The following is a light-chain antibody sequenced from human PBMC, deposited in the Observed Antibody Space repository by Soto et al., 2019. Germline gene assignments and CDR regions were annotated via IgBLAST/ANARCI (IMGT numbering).Light chain of an antibody. CDR3: MQTLQPTLT. V-gene: IGKV2-28*01. CDR1: QSLLHSNGYNY. CDR2: LGS. Sequence: DIVMTQSPLSLPVTPGEPASISCRSSQSLLHSNGYNYLDWYLQKPGQSPQLLIYLGSNRASGVPDRGSGSGSGTDFTLKSSRVEAEDVGVYYCMQTLQPTLTFGGGTKVEIK. J-gene: IGKJ4*01.